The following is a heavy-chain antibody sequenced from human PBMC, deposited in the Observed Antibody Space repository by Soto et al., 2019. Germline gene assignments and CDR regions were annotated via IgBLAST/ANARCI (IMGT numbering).Heavy chain of an antibody. V-gene: IGHV3-23*01. J-gene: IGHJ6*02. CDR2: ISGSGTS. D-gene: IGHD1-26*01. CDR1: GFTFSSYP. Sequence: PGGSLRLSCAASGFTFSSYPMVWVRQAPGKGLESISSISGSGTSYYADSVKGRFTISRDNSENTLYLQMNSLRAEDTAVYYCAKVITTDISYWYGMDVWGQGTTVTVS. CDR3: AKVITTDISYWYGMDV.